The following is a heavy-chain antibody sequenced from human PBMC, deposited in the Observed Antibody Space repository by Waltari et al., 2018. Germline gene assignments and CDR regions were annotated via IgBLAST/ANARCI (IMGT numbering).Heavy chain of an antibody. Sequence: EVQLVESGGGLVQPGGSLKLSCAASGFIFSDSAIHWVRQASGKGLEWVGRMRTNANKYATSYGASVKGRFTISRDDSRNTAYLQMNSLKIDDTAVYFCSRHDPLDFWGQGTLVTVSS. CDR3: SRHDPLDF. CDR2: MRTNANKYAT. J-gene: IGHJ4*02. CDR1: GFIFSDSA. V-gene: IGHV3-73*01.